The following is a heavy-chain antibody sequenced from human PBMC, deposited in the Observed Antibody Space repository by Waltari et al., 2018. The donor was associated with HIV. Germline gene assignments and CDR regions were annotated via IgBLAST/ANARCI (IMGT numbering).Heavy chain of an antibody. V-gene: IGHV3-48*02. D-gene: IGHD4-4*01. J-gene: IGHJ3*02. CDR1: GFTFSSYN. Sequence: EVQLVESGGGLVQPGGSLRLSCATSGFTFSSYNMNWVRQAPGGGLEWISYISSGSGTMSFADSVKGRFTISRDNAKNSLYLQVNSLRDEDTAVYYCARDSRIYSYGFDIWGQGTTVTVSS. CDR2: ISSGSGTM. CDR3: ARDSRIYSYGFDI.